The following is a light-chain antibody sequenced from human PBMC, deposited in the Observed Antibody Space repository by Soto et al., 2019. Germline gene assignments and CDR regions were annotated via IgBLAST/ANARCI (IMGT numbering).Light chain of an antibody. CDR3: FSYTSSTAYV. CDR2: EVS. J-gene: IGLJ1*01. V-gene: IGLV2-14*01. CDR1: SSVVGGYKY. Sequence: QSVRTRAASVSVFPGQAITISCNGTSSVVGGYKYVSWYQLHPGKAPKLMIYEVSNLPSGISNRFSASKSGNTASLTISGLQAEDEADYYCFSYTSSTAYVFGTGPKVTVL.